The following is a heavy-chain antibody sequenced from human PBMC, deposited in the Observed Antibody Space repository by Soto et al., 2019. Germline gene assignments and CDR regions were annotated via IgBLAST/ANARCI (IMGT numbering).Heavy chain of an antibody. J-gene: IGHJ4*02. V-gene: IGHV3-30*02. Sequence: GGSLRLSCAVSGFSFRTYGFHWVRQPPGKGLEWVAVISPKGHSDSVEGRFTISRDNSKDTLYLQMNSLRAEDTAVYYCARDSFRSGWYYFDYWGQGTMVTVYS. CDR1: GFSFRTYG. D-gene: IGHD6-19*01. CDR3: ARDSFRSGWYYFDY. CDR2: ISPK.